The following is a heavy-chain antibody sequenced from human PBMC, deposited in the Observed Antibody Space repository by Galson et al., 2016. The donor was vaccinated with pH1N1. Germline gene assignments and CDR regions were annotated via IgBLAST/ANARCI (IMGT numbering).Heavy chain of an antibody. J-gene: IGHJ4*02. Sequence: CAASGFTLSCCAMHWVRQAPGKGLECVALISKDGNNVYYADSVKGRFTISRDSSNNTLYLQMNSLRTEDTAIYYCARSRDFSFDYWGQGALVTVAS. CDR3: ARSRDFSFDY. D-gene: IGHD4-11*01. CDR2: ISKDGNNV. V-gene: IGHV3-30*04. CDR1: GFTLSCCA.